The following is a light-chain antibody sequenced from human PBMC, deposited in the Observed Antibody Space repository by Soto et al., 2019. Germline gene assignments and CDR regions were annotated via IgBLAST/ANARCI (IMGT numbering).Light chain of an antibody. CDR1: SSNIGSNT. CDR2: SNN. V-gene: IGLV1-44*01. Sequence: QLVLTQPPSASGTPGQRVTISCSGSSSNIGSNTVNWYQQLPGTAPKLVIYSNNQRPSGVPDRFSGSKSCTSASLAISGLQSEDEADYYCVAWDDSLNGYVVFGGGTKLTVL. CDR3: VAWDDSLNGYVV. J-gene: IGLJ2*01.